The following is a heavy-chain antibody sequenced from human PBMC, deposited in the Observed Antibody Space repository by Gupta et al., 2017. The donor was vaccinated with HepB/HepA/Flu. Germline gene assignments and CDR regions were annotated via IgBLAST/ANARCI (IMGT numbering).Heavy chain of an antibody. J-gene: IGHJ4*02. CDR3: TSRPGRDWFPSLDY. V-gene: IGHV3-7*01. CDR2: INQDGRET. D-gene: IGHD3/OR15-3a*01. Sequence: EVRLVESGGGLVQPGGSLRLSCAASGSTFSSYWMSWVRQAPGKGLEWVANINQDGRETSYVDSVKGRFTVSRDNARNSLYLQMGSLRAEDAALYYCTSRPGRDWFPSLDYWGRGTLVTVSS. CDR1: GSTFSSYW.